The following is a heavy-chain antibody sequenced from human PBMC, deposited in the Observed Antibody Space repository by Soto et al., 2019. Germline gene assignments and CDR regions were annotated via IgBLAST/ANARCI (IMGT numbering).Heavy chain of an antibody. V-gene: IGHV3-30*18. CDR3: AKDYGGLARTVSSW. CDR1: AFTFSSYG. J-gene: IGHJ4*02. Sequence: QVQLVESGGGVVQPGRSLRLSCAASAFTFSSYGMHWVRQAPGKGLEWVAVISYDGSNKYYADSVKGRFTISRDNSKNTLYLQMNSLRAEDTAVYYCAKDYGGLARTVSSWGGQGTLVTVSS. CDR2: ISYDGSNK. D-gene: IGHD3-16*01.